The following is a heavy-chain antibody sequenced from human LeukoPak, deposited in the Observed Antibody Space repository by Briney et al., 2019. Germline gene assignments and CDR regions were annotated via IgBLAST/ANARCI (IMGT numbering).Heavy chain of an antibody. CDR1: GGAISNSSYY. CDR3: ARNRYYCMDV. V-gene: IGHV4-39*01. J-gene: IGHJ6*03. Sequence: PSETLSLTCTVSGGAISNSSYYWGWIRQTPGTGLEWIGSMYYTGSTYYSPSLKSRVTTSVDTSKNQFSLRLSSVTAADTAVYFCARNRYYCMDVWGKGITVTISS. CDR2: MYYTGST.